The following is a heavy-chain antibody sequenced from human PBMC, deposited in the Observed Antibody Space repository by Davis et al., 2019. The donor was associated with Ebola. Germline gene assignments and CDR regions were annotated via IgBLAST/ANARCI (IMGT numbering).Heavy chain of an antibody. V-gene: IGHV4-34*01. J-gene: IGHJ6*02. CDR2: INHSGST. Sequence: SETLSLTCAVYGGSFSGYYWSWIRQPPGKGLEWIGEINHSGSTNYNPSLKSRVTISVDKSKNQFSLKLSSVTAADTAVYYCARDLGAIWGYGMDVWGQGTTVTVSS. CDR3: ARDLGAIWGYGMDV. CDR1: GGSFSGYY. D-gene: IGHD3-9*01.